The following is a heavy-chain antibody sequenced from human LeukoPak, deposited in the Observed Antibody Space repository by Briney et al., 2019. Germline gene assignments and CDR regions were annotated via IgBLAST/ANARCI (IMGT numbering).Heavy chain of an antibody. CDR3: ARTGLRLGELPED. CDR2: ISYDGSNK. J-gene: IGHJ4*02. CDR1: GFTFSSYA. D-gene: IGHD3-16*01. V-gene: IGHV3-30-3*01. Sequence: GGSLRLSCAASGFTFSSYAMHWVRQAPGKGLEWVAVISYDGSNKYYADSVKGRFTISRDNSKNTLYLQMNSLRAEDTAVYYCARTGLRLGELPEDWGQGTLVTVSS.